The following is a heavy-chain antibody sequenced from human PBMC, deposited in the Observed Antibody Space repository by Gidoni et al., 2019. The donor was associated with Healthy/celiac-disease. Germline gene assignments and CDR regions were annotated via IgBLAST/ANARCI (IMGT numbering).Heavy chain of an antibody. J-gene: IGHJ4*02. CDR3: ARGGSYYEFDY. Sequence: QVQLQESGTGLVKPSETLSLTCAVSGYSISSGYYWGWIRQPPGKGLEWIGSIYHSGSTYYNPSLKSRVTISVDTSKNQFSLKLSSVTAADAAVYYCARGGSYYEFDYWGQGTLVTVSS. CDR1: GYSISSGYY. D-gene: IGHD1-26*01. V-gene: IGHV4-38-2*01. CDR2: IYHSGST.